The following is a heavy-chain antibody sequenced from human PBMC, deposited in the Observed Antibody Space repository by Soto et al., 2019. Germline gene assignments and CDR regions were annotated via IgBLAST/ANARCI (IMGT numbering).Heavy chain of an antibody. CDR1: GYSFTSYW. CDR3: ARPSIDRYYYYYGMDV. V-gene: IGHV5-10-1*01. D-gene: IGHD3-16*02. J-gene: IGHJ6*02. CDR2: IDPSDSYT. Sequence: PGESLKISCKGSGYSFTSYWISWVRQMPGKGLEWMGRIDPSDSYTNYSPSFQGHVTISADKSISTAYLQWSSLKASDTAMYYCARPSIDRYYYYYGMDVWGQGTTVTVS.